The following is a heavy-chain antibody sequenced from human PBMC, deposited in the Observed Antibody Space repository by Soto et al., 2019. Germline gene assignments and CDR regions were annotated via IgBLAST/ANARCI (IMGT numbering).Heavy chain of an antibody. CDR2: IIPIFGTA. J-gene: IGHJ4*02. V-gene: IGHV1-69*06. Sequence: VQLVQSGAEVKKPGSSVKVSCKASGGTFSSYAISWVRQAPGQGLEWMGGIIPIFGTANYAQKFQGSVTINADKSTSTAYMELSSLRSEDTAVYYCPSNHGSGYYKPAVYWGQGTLVTVSS. CDR3: PSNHGSGYYKPAVY. D-gene: IGHD3-22*01. CDR1: GGTFSSYA.